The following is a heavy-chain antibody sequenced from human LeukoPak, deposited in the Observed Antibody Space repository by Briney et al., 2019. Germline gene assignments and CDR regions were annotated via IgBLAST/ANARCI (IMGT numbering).Heavy chain of an antibody. CDR2: INHSGST. D-gene: IGHD2-15*01. CDR3: ARACLFVRGGKY. Sequence: SETLSLTCIVSDDSLTAYRYYCGGIRQPPGQGLEWIREINHSGSTNYNPSLKRRVTISVDTSKNQFSLKLNPVTAATTAVYYSARACLFVRGGKYWGEGTLVTVSS. J-gene: IGHJ4*02. CDR1: DDSLTAYRYY. V-gene: IGHV4-34*01.